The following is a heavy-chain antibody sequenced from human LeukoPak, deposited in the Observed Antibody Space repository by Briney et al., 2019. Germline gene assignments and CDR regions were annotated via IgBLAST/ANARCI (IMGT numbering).Heavy chain of an antibody. J-gene: IGHJ4*02. Sequence: GGSLRLSCAASGFTFSSYAMSWVRQAPGKGLEWVSAISGSGGSTYYADSVEGRFTISRDNSKNTLYLQMNSLRAEDTAVYYCAKVRPYCSSTSCYAISRLYYFDYWGQGTLVTVSS. D-gene: IGHD2-2*01. CDR2: ISGSGGST. CDR1: GFTFSSYA. CDR3: AKVRPYCSSTSCYAISRLYYFDY. V-gene: IGHV3-23*01.